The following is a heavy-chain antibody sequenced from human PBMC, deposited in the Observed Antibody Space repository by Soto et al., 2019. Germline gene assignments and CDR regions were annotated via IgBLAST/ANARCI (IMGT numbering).Heavy chain of an antibody. J-gene: IGHJ3*02. V-gene: IGHV3-64*01. CDR1: GFTFSSYA. CDR2: ISSNGGST. CDR3: ARDGLRQYAFDI. D-gene: IGHD4-17*01. Sequence: LGGSLRLSCAASGFTFSSYAMHWVRQAPGKGLEYVSAISSNGGSTYYANSVKGRFTISRDNSKNTLYLQMGSLRAEDMAVYYCARDGLRQYAFDIWGQGTMVTVSS.